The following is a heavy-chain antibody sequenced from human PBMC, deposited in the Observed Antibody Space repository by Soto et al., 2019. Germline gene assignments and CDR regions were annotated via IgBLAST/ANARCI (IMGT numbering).Heavy chain of an antibody. CDR1: GGSISSYY. D-gene: IGHD1-26*01. CDR2: IYYSGST. CDR3: ARAWCWGVKRYYRYY. J-gene: IGHJ4*02. Sequence: SETLSLTCTVSGGSISSYYWSWIRQPPGKGLEWIGYIYYSGSTNYNPSLTSRVTISVDTSKNQFSLKLSSVTAAATAAYYCARAWCWGVKRYYRYYWGQGSLVTVSA. V-gene: IGHV4-59*01.